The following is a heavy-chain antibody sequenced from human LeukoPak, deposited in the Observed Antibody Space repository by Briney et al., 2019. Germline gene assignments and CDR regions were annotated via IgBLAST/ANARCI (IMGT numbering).Heavy chain of an antibody. J-gene: IGHJ4*02. CDR1: GFTFTGYD. D-gene: IGHD1-1*01. CDR3: ARDWNRAAIDY. CDR2: ITVASHTI. V-gene: IGHV3-48*03. Sequence: GGSLRLSCVGSGFTFTGYDLYWVRQAPGKGLEWVAFITVASHTIYYTDSVKGRFTISRDNTKKSIFLQMDSLRGDDTAVYYCARDWNRAAIDYLGQGTLVTVSS.